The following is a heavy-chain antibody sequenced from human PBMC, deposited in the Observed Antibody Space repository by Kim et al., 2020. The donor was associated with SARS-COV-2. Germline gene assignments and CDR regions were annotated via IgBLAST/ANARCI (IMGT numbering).Heavy chain of an antibody. V-gene: IGHV5-51*01. J-gene: IGHJ4*02. D-gene: IGHD6-13*01. CDR3: ARGGSSSWENDY. Sequence: RYSPSFQGQVTISADKSISTAYLQWSSLKASDTAMYYCARGGSSSWENDYWDQGTLVTVSS.